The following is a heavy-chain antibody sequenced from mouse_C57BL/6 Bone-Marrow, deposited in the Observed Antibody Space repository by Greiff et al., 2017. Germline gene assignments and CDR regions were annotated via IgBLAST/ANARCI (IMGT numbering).Heavy chain of an antibody. V-gene: IGHV14-4*01. J-gene: IGHJ4*01. CDR3: TTDGYYGYYYAMDY. Sequence: VHVKQSGAELVRPGASVKLSCTASGFNIQDDYMHWVKQRPEQGLAWIGWIDPENGDTEYASKFQGKATITADTSSNTAYLQLSSRTSEDTAVYYCTTDGYYGYYYAMDYWGQGTSVTVSS. D-gene: IGHD2-3*01. CDR2: IDPENGDT. CDR1: GFNIQDDY.